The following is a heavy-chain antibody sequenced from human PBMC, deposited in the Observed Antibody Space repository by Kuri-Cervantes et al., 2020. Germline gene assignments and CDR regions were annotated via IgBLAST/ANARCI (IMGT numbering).Heavy chain of an antibody. J-gene: IGHJ1*01. Sequence: GGSLRLSCAASGFTFSSYSMNWVRQAPGKGLEWVSSISSSSSYIYYADSVKGRFTISRDNAENSLYLQMNSLGVEDTAVYYCARVNYVVVITSAVYFQHWGQGTLVTVSS. CDR2: ISSSSSYI. D-gene: IGHD3-22*01. V-gene: IGHV3-21*01. CDR3: ARVNYVVVITSAVYFQH. CDR1: GFTFSSYS.